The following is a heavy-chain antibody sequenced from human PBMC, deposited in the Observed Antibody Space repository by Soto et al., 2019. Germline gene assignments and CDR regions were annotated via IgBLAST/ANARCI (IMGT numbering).Heavy chain of an antibody. CDR1: GGSFSGYY. CDR3: ARGGPWHWFDP. CDR2: INHSGST. Sequence: SETLSLTCAVYGGSFSGYYWSWIRQPPGKGLEWIGEINHSGSTNYNPSLKSRVTISVDTSKNQFSLKLSSVTAADTAVYYCARGGPWHWFDPWGQGTLVTVSS. J-gene: IGHJ5*02. V-gene: IGHV4-34*01.